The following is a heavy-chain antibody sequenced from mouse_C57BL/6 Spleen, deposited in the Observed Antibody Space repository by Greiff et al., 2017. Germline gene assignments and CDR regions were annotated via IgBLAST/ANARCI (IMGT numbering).Heavy chain of an antibody. Sequence: QVQLQQPGAELVKPGASVKLSCKASGYTFTSYRLHWVKQRPGQGLEWIGMIHPNSGSTNYNEKFKSKATLTVDKSSSTAYMQLSSLTSEDSAVYYCARSYDGPYFDCWGQGTTLTVSS. CDR2: IHPNSGST. CDR1: GYTFTSYR. D-gene: IGHD2-3*01. J-gene: IGHJ2*01. CDR3: ARSYDGPYFDC. V-gene: IGHV1-64*01.